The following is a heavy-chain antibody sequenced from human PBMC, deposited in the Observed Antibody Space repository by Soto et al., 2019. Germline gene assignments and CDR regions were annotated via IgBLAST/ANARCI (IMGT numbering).Heavy chain of an antibody. CDR2: ISSSSSYI. CDR1: GFTFSSYS. CDR3: DRDPIPNSAHAGFVYWFDT. V-gene: IGHV3-21*01. J-gene: IGHJ5*02. Sequence: GGSLRLSCAASGFTFSSYSMNWVRQAPGKGLEWVSSISSSSSYIYYADSVKGRFTISRDNAKNSLYLQMNSLRAEDTAVYYCDRDPIPNSAHAGFVYWFDTWGQGTLVTVSS. D-gene: IGHD1-7*01.